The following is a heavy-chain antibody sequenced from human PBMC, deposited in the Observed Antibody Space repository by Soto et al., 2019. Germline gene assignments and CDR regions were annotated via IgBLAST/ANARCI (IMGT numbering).Heavy chain of an antibody. J-gene: IGHJ5*02. V-gene: IGHV4-59*01. CDR2: IYYSGST. CDR3: ARGSWENFP. D-gene: IGHD6-13*01. Sequence: PSETLSLTCTVSGGSIGSYYWSWIRQPPGKGLEWIGYIYYSGSTNYNPSLKSRVTISVDTSKNQFSLKLSSVTAADTAVYYCARGSWENFPWGQGTLVTVSS. CDR1: GGSIGSYY.